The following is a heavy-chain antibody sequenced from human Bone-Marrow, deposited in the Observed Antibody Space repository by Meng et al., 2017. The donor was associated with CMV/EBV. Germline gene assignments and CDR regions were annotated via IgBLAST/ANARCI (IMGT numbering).Heavy chain of an antibody. CDR2: ISWNSGSI. V-gene: IGHV3-9*01. J-gene: IGHJ3*02. D-gene: IGHD2-15*01. CDR3: ARKGVAGAFDI. Sequence: SLKISCAASGFTFDDYAMHWVRQAPGKGLEWVSGISWNSGSIGYADSVKGRFTISRDNAKNSLYLQMNSLRAEDTALYYCARKGVAGAFDIWGQGTMVTVSS. CDR1: GFTFDDYA.